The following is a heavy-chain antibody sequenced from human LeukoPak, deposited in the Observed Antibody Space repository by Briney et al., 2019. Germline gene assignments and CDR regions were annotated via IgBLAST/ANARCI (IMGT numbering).Heavy chain of an antibody. CDR2: IYHSGST. Sequence: PSQTLSLTCTVSGGSISSGGYYWSWIRQPPGKGLEWIGYIYHSGSTYYNPSLKSRVTISVDRSKNQFSLKLSSVTAADTAVYYCARSRSTFRFDYWGQGTLVTVSS. D-gene: IGHD2/OR15-2a*01. CDR3: ARSRSTFRFDY. CDR1: GGSISSGGYY. V-gene: IGHV4-30-2*01. J-gene: IGHJ4*02.